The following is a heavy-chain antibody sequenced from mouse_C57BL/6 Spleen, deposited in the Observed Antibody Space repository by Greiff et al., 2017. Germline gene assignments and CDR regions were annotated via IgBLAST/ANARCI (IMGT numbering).Heavy chain of an antibody. D-gene: IGHD1-1*01. J-gene: IGHJ1*03. Sequence: QVQLQQSGAELVRPGASVKLSCKASGYTFTDYYINWVKQRPGQGLEWIARIYPGSGNTYYNEKFKGKATLTAEKSSSTAYMQLSSLTSEDSAVYFCAREDYYGSSVFWGTGTTVTVSS. CDR2: IYPGSGNT. V-gene: IGHV1-76*01. CDR3: AREDYYGSSVF. CDR1: GYTFTDYY.